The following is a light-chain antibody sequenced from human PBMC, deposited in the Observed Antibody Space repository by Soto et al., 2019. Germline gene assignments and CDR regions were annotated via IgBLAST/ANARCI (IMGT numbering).Light chain of an antibody. J-gene: IGKJ4*01. CDR2: DAS. CDR1: QSISSW. V-gene: IGKV1-5*01. Sequence: IQMTPSPSTLSASVADRVTITCRASQSISSWLAWYQQKPGKAPKLLIYDASSLESGVPSRFSGSGSGTEFTLTISSLQPEDFATYYCLQHNSYPLTFGGGTKVDIK. CDR3: LQHNSYPLT.